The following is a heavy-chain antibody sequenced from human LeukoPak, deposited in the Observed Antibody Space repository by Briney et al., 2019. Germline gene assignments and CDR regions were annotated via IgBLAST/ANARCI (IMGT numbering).Heavy chain of an antibody. CDR3: ARDGGSYSSSRWFDP. CDR2: IYHSGST. D-gene: IGHD6-13*01. Sequence: SGTLSLTCTVSGYSISSGYYWGWIRQPPGKGLEWIGSIYHSGSTYYNPSLKSRVTISVDTSKNQFSLKLSSVTAADTAVYYCARDGGSYSSSRWFDPWGQGTLVTVSS. V-gene: IGHV4-38-2*02. J-gene: IGHJ5*02. CDR1: GYSISSGYY.